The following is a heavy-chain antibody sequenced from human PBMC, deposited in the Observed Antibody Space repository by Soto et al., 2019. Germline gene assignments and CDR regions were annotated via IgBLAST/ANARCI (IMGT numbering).Heavy chain of an antibody. CDR2: ITPGGSTS. J-gene: IGHJ4*02. V-gene: IGHV3-23*03. D-gene: IGHD2-2*01. CDR3: ATYLVEPGTRQFDY. Sequence: EVQLLESGGGLVQPGGSLRLSCAASGFTFRNYAMTWVRQVLGRGLEWVSCITPGGSTSYYTDSVKGRFTISRDNSKNTLFLQKNSLRVEDTAVYYCATYLVEPGTRQFDYWGQGTTVTVSS. CDR1: GFTFRNYA.